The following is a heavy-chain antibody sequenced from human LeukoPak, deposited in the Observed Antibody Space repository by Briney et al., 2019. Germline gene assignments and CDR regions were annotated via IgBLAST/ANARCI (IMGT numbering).Heavy chain of an antibody. J-gene: IGHJ6*02. CDR1: GFTVSSNY. CDR3: ARELGNYYYYYGMDV. V-gene: IGHV3-53*01. Sequence: GGSLRLSCAASGFTVSSNYMSWVRQAPGKGLEWVSVIYSGGSTYYADSVKGRFTISRDHSKNTLYLQMNSLRAEDTAVYYCARELGNYYYYYGMDVWGQGTTVTVSS. D-gene: IGHD3-16*01. CDR2: IYSGGST.